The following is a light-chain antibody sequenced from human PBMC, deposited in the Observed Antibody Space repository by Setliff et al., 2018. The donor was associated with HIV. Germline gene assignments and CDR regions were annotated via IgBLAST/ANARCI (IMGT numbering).Light chain of an antibody. V-gene: IGLV2-8*01. CDR1: SSDVGAYNY. CDR2: EVN. J-gene: IGLJ2*01. CDR3: TSYAGSNNFVV. Sequence: QSVLAQPPSASGSPGQSVTISCTGTSSDVGAYNYVSWYQQHPGKAPKLMIYEVNKRPSGVPDRFSGSKSGNTASLTVSGLQAEDEADYYCTSYAGSNNFVVVGGGTKVTVL.